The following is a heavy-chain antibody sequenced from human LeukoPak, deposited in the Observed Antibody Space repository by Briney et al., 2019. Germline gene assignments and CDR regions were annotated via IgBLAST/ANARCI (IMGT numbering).Heavy chain of an antibody. CDR3: ARDVVVGETDWFDP. J-gene: IGHJ5*02. CDR1: GGSISSYY. CDR2: IYTSGST. Sequence: SETLSFTCTVSGGSISSYYWSWIRQPAGKGLEWIGRIYTSGSTNYNPSLKSRVTMSVDTSKNRFSLKLSSVTAADTAVYYCARDVVVGETDWFDPWGQGTLVTVSS. D-gene: IGHD1-26*01. V-gene: IGHV4-4*07.